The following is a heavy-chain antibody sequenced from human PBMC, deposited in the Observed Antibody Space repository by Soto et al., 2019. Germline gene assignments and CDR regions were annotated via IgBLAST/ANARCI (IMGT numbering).Heavy chain of an antibody. CDR3: ARAAAAGTVDYYYYYGMDV. V-gene: IGHV5-10-1*01. CDR1: GYSFTSYW. Sequence: PGESPKISCKGSGYSFTSYWISWVRQMPGKGLEWMGRIDPSDSYTNYSPSFQGHVTISADKSISTAYLQWSSLKASDTAMYYCARAAAAGTVDYYYYYGMDVWGKGTTVTVSS. CDR2: IDPSDSYT. D-gene: IGHD6-13*01. J-gene: IGHJ6*04.